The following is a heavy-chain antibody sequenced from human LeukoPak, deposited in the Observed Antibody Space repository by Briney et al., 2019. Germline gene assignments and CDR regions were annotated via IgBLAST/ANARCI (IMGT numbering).Heavy chain of an antibody. J-gene: IGHJ4*02. CDR3: AKIGLLTVNFDF. CDR2: ISGNGANT. V-gene: IGHV3-23*01. CDR1: GFTFNNYG. Sequence: PGGSLRLSCAASGFTFNNYGMSWVRQAPGKGLEWVAAISGNGANTFYADSVQGRFTISRDNSRGTLYLQMKSLRAEDTALYYCAKIGLLTVNFDFWGQGTLVTVSS. D-gene: IGHD1-20*01.